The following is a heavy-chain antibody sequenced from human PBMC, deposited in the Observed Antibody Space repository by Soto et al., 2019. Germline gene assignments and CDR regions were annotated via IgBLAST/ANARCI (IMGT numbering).Heavy chain of an antibody. CDR2: IYYSGST. CDR3: ARLLGYSYGYIDY. CDR1: GGSLTSSSYY. J-gene: IGHJ4*02. V-gene: IGHV4-39*01. Sequence: SETLSLTCTVSGGSLTSSSYYWGWIRQPPGKGLEWIGSIYYSGSTYYNPSLKSRVTISVDTSKNQVSLKVSSVIAADTAVYYCARLLGYSYGYIDYWGQGALVTV. D-gene: IGHD5-18*01.